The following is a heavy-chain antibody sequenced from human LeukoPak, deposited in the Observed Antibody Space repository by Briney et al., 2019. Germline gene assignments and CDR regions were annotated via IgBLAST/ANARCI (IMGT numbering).Heavy chain of an antibody. CDR2: ISGSGGYT. J-gene: IGHJ3*02. Sequence: GGSLRLSCEASGFXFSSYAISWVRQAPGKGLEWVSAISGSGGYTYYADSVKGRFTISRDNSKNTLYLQMNSLRAEDTAVYYCAKNWGATIYYAFDIWGQGTMVTVSS. D-gene: IGHD5-12*01. CDR1: GFXFSSYA. V-gene: IGHV3-23*01. CDR3: AKNWGATIYYAFDI.